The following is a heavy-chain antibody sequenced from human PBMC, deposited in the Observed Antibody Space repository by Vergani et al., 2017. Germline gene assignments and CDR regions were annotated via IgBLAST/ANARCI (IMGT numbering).Heavy chain of an antibody. V-gene: IGHV1-2*02. J-gene: IGHJ4*02. CDR2: INPNSGGT. D-gene: IGHD1-26*01. CDR1: GYTFTGYY. Sequence: QVQLVQSGAEVKKPGASVKVSCKASGYTFTGYYMHWVRQAPGQGLEWMGWINPNSGGTNYAQKFQGSVTMTRDTSISTAYMELSRLRSDDTTVYYCARRIVGAKQGQGFDYWGQGTLVTVSS. CDR3: ARRIVGAKQGQGFDY.